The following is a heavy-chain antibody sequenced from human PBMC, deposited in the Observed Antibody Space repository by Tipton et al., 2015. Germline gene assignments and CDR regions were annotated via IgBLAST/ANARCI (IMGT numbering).Heavy chain of an antibody. CDR3: ARGRAYLN. V-gene: IGHV3-21*01. Sequence: SLRLSCAASGFTFSSYNMNWVRQAPGKGLEWVSSISSSSTYISYADSVKGRFTISRDNAKNSLYLQMNSLRAEDTAVYYCARGRAYLNWGQGTLVIVSS. CDR1: GFTFSSYN. J-gene: IGHJ4*02. CDR2: ISSSSTYI. D-gene: IGHD2/OR15-2a*01.